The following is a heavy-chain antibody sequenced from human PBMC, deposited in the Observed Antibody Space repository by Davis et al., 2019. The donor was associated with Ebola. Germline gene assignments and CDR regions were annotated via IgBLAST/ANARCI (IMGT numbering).Heavy chain of an antibody. CDR1: GFTLSDRY. CDR3: VRGYNSFDV. Sequence: SCAASGFTLSDRYMDWIRQSPGKRLEWVARTRNKANGYTTEYAASVRGRFTISRDESRSSVYLQMSALNTEDTAVYYCVRGYNSFDVWGQGTMVTVSS. J-gene: IGHJ3*01. D-gene: IGHD5-24*01. V-gene: IGHV3-72*01. CDR2: TRNKANGYTT.